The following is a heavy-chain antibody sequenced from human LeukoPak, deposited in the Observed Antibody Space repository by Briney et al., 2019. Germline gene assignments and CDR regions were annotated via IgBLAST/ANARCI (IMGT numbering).Heavy chain of an antibody. V-gene: IGHV5-51*01. CDR1: GYSFTSYW. CDR2: IYPGDSDT. Sequence: GESLKISCKGSGYSFTSYWIGWVRQMPGKGLEWMGIIYPGDSDTRYSPSFQGQVTISADRSISTAYLQWSSLKASDTAMYYCARRHYYDSSGSYYFDYWGQGTLVTVSS. D-gene: IGHD3-22*01. CDR3: ARRHYYDSSGSYYFDY. J-gene: IGHJ4*02.